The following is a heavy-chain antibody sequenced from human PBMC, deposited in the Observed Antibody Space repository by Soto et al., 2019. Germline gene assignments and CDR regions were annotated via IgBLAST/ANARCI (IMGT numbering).Heavy chain of an antibody. CDR3: ARIVRKGLERPSYYGMDV. J-gene: IGHJ6*02. V-gene: IGHV2-70*11. CDR2: IDWDDDK. Sequence: SGPTLVNPTQTLTLTCTFSGFSLSTSGVCVNWIRQPPGKALEWLARIDWDDDKYYSTSLKTRLTISKDTSKNRVVLSMTNVDPVDTATYYCARIVRKGLERPSYYGMDVWGQGTTVTVSS. CDR1: GFSLSTSGVC. D-gene: IGHD1-1*01.